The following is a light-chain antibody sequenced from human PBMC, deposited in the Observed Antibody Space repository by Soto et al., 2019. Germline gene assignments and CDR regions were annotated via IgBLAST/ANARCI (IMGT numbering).Light chain of an antibody. CDR2: WAS. V-gene: IGKV4-1*01. Sequence: DIGMTQSPDSLAVSLGERATINCKSSQSVLYSSNNKNYLAWYQQKPGQPPKLLIYWASTRESGVPDRLSGSGSGTDFTLTISSLQAEDVAVYYCQQYYSIPPTFGQGTKVDIK. CDR1: QSVLYSSNNKNY. CDR3: QQYYSIPPT. J-gene: IGKJ1*01.